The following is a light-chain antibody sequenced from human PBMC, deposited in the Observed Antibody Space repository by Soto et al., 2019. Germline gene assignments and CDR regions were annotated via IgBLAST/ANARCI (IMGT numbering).Light chain of an antibody. V-gene: IGKV3-20*01. CDR1: LGISNY. J-gene: IGKJ1*01. Sequence: EVVLTQSPGTLSLSPGERATLSCRASLGISNYLAWYQQKPGKAPRLLIYDASSRATGIPDRFSGSASGTEFTLTISRLEPEDFAVYYCQQYGSSRRTFGQGTKVEIK. CDR2: DAS. CDR3: QQYGSSRRT.